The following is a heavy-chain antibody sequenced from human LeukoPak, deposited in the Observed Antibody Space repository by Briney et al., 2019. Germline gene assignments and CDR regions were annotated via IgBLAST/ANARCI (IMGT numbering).Heavy chain of an antibody. V-gene: IGHV3-21*01. D-gene: IGHD3-3*01. CDR1: GFTFSSYS. Sequence: GGSLRLSCAASGFTFSSYSMNWVRQAPGKGLEWVSSISSSSSYIYYADSVKGRFTISRDNAKNSLYLQMNSLRAEDTAVYYCARELSDFWSGYYTYGGFDYWGQGTLVTVSS. J-gene: IGHJ4*02. CDR3: ARELSDFWSGYYTYGGFDY. CDR2: ISSSSSYI.